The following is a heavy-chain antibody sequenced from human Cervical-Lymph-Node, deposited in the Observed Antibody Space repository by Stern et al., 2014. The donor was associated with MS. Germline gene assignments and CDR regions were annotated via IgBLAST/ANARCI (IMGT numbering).Heavy chain of an antibody. Sequence: EVQLVQSGAEVKKPGESLKISCKLSGYSFTIYYIAWVRQMPGKGLEWMGVIYPSDSHTTYSPSSHGQVTISADKSITTAYLQWSSLRASDTAMYYCARHVQGFDYWGQGTLVTVSS. J-gene: IGHJ4*02. CDR3: ARHVQGFDY. V-gene: IGHV5-51*01. CDR1: GYSFTIYY. CDR2: IYPSDSHT.